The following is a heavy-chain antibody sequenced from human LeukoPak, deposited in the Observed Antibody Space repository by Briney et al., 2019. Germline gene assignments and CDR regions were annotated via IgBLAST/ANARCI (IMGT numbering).Heavy chain of an antibody. J-gene: IGHJ4*02. Sequence: ASVKVSCKASGYTFTSYGISWVRQAPGQGLEWMGWISAYIGNANYAQKLQGRVTMTTDTSTSTAYMELRSLRSDDTAAYYCARDFLVPAAMCLDYWGQGTLVTVSS. CDR1: GYTFTSYG. CDR2: ISAYIGNA. D-gene: IGHD2-2*01. V-gene: IGHV1-18*01. CDR3: ARDFLVPAAMCLDY.